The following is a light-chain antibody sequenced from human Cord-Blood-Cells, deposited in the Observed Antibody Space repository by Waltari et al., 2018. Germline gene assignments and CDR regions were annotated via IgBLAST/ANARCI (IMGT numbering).Light chain of an antibody. CDR2: EGS. CDR1: SRDVGSYNL. J-gene: IGLJ2*01. V-gene: IGLV2-23*01. Sequence: QSALTQPASVSGSPGQSITISCTGTSRDVGSYNLVSWYQQPPGKAPKLMIYEGSKRPSGVSNRFSGSNSGNTASLTISGLQAEDEADYYCCSYAGSSTVVFGGGTKLTVL. CDR3: CSYAGSSTVV.